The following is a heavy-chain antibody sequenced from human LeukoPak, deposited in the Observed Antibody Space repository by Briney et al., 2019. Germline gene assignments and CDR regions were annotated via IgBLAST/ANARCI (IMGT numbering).Heavy chain of an antibody. CDR3: AKGYYYGSGSYAFDP. D-gene: IGHD3-10*01. Sequence: GGSLILSCAASGFTFDDYAMHWVRQAPGKGLEWVSGISWNSGSIGYADSVKGRFTISRDNAKSSLCLQMNSPRAEDTALYYCAKGYYYGSGSYAFDPWGQGTLVTVSS. CDR2: ISWNSGSI. V-gene: IGHV3-9*01. CDR1: GFTFDDYA. J-gene: IGHJ5*02.